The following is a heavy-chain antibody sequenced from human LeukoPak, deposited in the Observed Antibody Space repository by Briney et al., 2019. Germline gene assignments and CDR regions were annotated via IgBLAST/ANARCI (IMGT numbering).Heavy chain of an antibody. CDR2: IYYSGST. J-gene: IGHJ4*02. CDR3: ARDRHYDSSGYYSGYFDY. D-gene: IGHD3-22*01. V-gene: IGHV4-59*01. CDR1: GGSISSYY. Sequence: SETLSLTCTVSGGSISSYYWSWIRQPPGKGLEWIGYIYYSGSTNYNPSLKSRVTISVDTSKNQFSLKLSSVTAADTDVYYCARDRHYDSSGYYSGYFDYWGQGTLVTVSS.